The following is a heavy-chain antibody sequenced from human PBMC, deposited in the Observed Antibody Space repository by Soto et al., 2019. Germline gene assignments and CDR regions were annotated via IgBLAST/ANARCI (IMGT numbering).Heavy chain of an antibody. CDR2: IKNDGSST. CDR3: ARDREEMVTNYPPMFDN. V-gene: IGHV3-74*01. CDR1: GFTFSNHW. D-gene: IGHD5-18*01. Sequence: EVQLVESGGGLVQPGGSLRLSCAASGFTFSNHWMHWLRQLPGKGLVWVSRIKNDGSSTRYADSVKGRFTISRDNARDTLYLQMNSLIAEDTAVYYCARDREEMVTNYPPMFDNWGQGTLVTVSS. J-gene: IGHJ4*02.